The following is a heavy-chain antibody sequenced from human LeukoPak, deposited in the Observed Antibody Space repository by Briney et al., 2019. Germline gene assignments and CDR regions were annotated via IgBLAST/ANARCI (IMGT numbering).Heavy chain of an antibody. J-gene: IGHJ4*02. Sequence: SVKVSCKASGGTFSSYAISWVRQAPGQGLEWMGGIIPIFGTANYAQKFQGRVTITADKSTSTAYMELRSLRSDDTAVYYCAREVPYDSSRYYQPFDYWGQGTLVTVSS. CDR1: GGTFSSYA. CDR3: AREVPYDSSRYYQPFDY. D-gene: IGHD3-22*01. CDR2: IIPIFGTA. V-gene: IGHV1-69*06.